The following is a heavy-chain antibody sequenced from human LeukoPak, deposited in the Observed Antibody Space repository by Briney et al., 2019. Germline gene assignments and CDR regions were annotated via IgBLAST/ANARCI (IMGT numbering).Heavy chain of an antibody. V-gene: IGHV3-30*02. J-gene: IGHJ5*02. CDR2: IRNDGSKD. Sequence: PGGSLRLSCAASGFAFSDFGMHWVRQAPGKGLEWVAFIRNDGSKDYYPDSVKGRFTISRDNSRTTLYLQVHSLRIEDTAVYYCVKGGSSSRGWFDPWGQGILVTVSS. CDR3: VKGGSSSRGWFDP. D-gene: IGHD6-13*01. CDR1: GFAFSDFG.